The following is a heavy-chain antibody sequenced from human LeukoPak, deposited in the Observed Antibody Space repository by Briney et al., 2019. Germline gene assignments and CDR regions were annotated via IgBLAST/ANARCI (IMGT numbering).Heavy chain of an antibody. CDR1: GSTVSSNY. CDR3: AKDKQGDYFDY. D-gene: IGHD6-13*01. J-gene: IGHJ4*02. V-gene: IGHV3-33*06. Sequence: GGSLRLSCAASGSTVSSNYMSWVRQAPGKGLEWVAVIWYDGSNKYYADSVKGRFTISRDNSKNTLYLQMNSLRAEDTAVYYCAKDKQGDYFDYWGQGTLVTVSS. CDR2: IWYDGSNK.